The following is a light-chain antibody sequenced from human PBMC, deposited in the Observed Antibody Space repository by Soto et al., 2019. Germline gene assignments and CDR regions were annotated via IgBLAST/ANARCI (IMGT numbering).Light chain of an antibody. CDR2: EVN. V-gene: IGLV2-14*01. Sequence: QSALTQPASVSGSPGQSITISCTGTSSDVGAYNSVSWYQQHPGKVPKLLIYEVNNRPSGVSNRFSGSKSGNTASLTISGLQAEDEADYYCCSYVSGNTVVFGGGTKLTVL. CDR1: SSDVGAYNS. J-gene: IGLJ2*01. CDR3: CSYVSGNTVV.